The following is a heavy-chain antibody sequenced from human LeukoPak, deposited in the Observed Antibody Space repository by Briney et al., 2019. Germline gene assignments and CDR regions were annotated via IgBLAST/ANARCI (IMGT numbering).Heavy chain of an antibody. CDR3: ARGQTGEDAFDI. D-gene: IGHD7-27*01. CDR2: IGGRDGST. Sequence: GGSLRLSCAASGFTFSSYGMSWVRQAPGKGLEWVSAIGGRDGSTYYADSVKGRFTISRDNAKNSLYLQMNSLRAEDTAVYYCARGQTGEDAFDIWGQGTMVTVSS. J-gene: IGHJ3*02. CDR1: GFTFSSYG. V-gene: IGHV3-23*01.